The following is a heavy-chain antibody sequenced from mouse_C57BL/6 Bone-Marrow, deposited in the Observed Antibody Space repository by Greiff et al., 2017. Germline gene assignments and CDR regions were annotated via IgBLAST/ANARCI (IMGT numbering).Heavy chain of an antibody. CDR2: ISSGSSTI. D-gene: IGHD2-3*01. J-gene: IGHJ2*01. V-gene: IGHV5-17*01. CDR3: ARDGYPYDFDY. Sequence: EVKLVESGGGLVKPGGSLKLSCAASGFTFSDYGMHWVRQAPEKGLEWVAYISSGSSTIYYADTVKGRFTISRDNAKNTLFLQMTSLGSEDTAMYYCARDGYPYDFDYWGQGTTLTVSS. CDR1: GFTFSDYG.